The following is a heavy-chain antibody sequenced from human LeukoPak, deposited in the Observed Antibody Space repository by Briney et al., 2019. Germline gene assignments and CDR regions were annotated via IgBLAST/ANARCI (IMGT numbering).Heavy chain of an antibody. CDR2: IIPIFGTA. J-gene: IGHJ6*02. CDR1: GGTFSSYA. Sequence: ASVKVSCKASGGTFSSYAISWVRQAPGQGLEWMGGIIPIFGTANYAQKFQGRVTITADESTSTAYMELSSLRSEDTAVYYCARARLVGSGSWVRSYYYYGMDVWGQGTTVTVSS. D-gene: IGHD6-13*01. V-gene: IGHV1-69*01. CDR3: ARARLVGSGSWVRSYYYYGMDV.